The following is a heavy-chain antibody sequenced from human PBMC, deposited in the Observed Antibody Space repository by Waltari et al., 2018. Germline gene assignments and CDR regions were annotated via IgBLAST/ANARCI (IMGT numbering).Heavy chain of an antibody. V-gene: IGHV3-21*01. D-gene: IGHD4-17*01. CDR2: ISSSSSYI. Sequence: VQLVESGGGVVQPGGSLRLSCAASGFTFSSYSMNWVRQAPGKGLEWVSSISSSSSYIYYADSVKGRFTISRDNAKNSLYLQMNSLRAEDTAVYYCARGGYGDYGENWFDPWGQGTLVTVSS. CDR1: GFTFSSYS. J-gene: IGHJ5*02. CDR3: ARGGYGDYGENWFDP.